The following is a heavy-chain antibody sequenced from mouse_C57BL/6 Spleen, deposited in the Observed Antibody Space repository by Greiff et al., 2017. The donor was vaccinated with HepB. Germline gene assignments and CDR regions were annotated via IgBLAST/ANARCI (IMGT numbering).Heavy chain of an antibody. D-gene: IGHD2-5*01. J-gene: IGHJ3*01. CDR3: ARARDYSNPALFAY. V-gene: IGHV5-4*01. CDR1: GFTFSSYA. CDR2: ISDGGSYT. Sequence: DVHLVESGGGLVKPGGSLKLSCAASGFTFSSYAMSWVRQTPEKRLEWVATISDGGSYTYYPDNVKGRFTISRDNAKNNLDLQMSHLKSEDTAMYYCARARDYSNPALFAYWGQGTLVTVSA.